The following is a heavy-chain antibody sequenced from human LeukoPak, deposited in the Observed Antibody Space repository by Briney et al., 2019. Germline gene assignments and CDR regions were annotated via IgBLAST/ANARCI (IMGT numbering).Heavy chain of an antibody. CDR1: GGSFSGYY. D-gene: IGHD3-16*02. CDR3: ARVSWGRRGDYVWGSYRYPDHFDY. CDR2: INHSGST. Sequence: PSETLSLTCAVYGGSFSGYYWSWIRQPPGKGLEWIGEINHSGSTNYNPSLKSRVTISVDTSKNQFSLKLSSVTAADTAVYYCARVSWGRRGDYVWGSYRYPDHFDYWGQGTLVTVSS. V-gene: IGHV4-34*01. J-gene: IGHJ4*02.